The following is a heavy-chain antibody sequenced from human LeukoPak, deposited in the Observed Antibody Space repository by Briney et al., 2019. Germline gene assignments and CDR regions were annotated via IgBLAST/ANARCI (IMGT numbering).Heavy chain of an antibody. CDR3: ARDEGISGLTFDY. CDR2: INLNSGGT. D-gene: IGHD1-20*01. J-gene: IGHJ4*02. Sequence: ASVTLRCRTAGYTFTGYYMHWERQAPGHGLEWMGWINLNSGGTNYAQNFQGRVTMTRDTSITTVYLELSRLRSDDTAVYYCARDEGISGLTFDYWGQGRLVTVSS. CDR1: GYTFTGYY. V-gene: IGHV1-2*02.